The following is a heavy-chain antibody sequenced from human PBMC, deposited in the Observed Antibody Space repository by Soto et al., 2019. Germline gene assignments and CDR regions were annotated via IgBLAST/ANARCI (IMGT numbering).Heavy chain of an antibody. J-gene: IGHJ4*02. V-gene: IGHV4-34*01. CDR1: GGSFSGYY. Sequence: QVQLQQWGAGLLKPSKTLSLTCAVYGGSFSGYYWSWIRQPPGKGLEWIGEINHSGSTNYNPSLKSRVTISVDTSKNQFSLKLSSVTAADTAVYYCARTPIVVVPAAMGVVDYWGQGTLVTVSS. CDR3: ARTPIVVVPAAMGVVDY. CDR2: INHSGST. D-gene: IGHD2-2*01.